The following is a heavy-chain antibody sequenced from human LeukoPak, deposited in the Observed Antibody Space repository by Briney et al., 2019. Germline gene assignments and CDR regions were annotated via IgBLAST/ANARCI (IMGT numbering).Heavy chain of an antibody. CDR3: ASTEMGYCSSTSCYSFDY. CDR1: GGSISSYY. V-gene: IGHV4-59*08. D-gene: IGHD2-2*02. J-gene: IGHJ4*02. CDR2: IYYSGSA. Sequence: SETLSLTCTVSGGSISSYYWSWIRQPPGKGLEWIGYIYYSGSANYNPPLKSRVTISVDTSKNQFSLKLSSVTAADTAVYYCASTEMGYCSSTSCYSFDYWGQGTLVTVSS.